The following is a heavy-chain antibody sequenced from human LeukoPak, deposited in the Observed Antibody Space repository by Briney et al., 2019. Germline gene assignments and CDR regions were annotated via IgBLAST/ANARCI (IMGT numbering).Heavy chain of an antibody. V-gene: IGHV3-11*05. CDR1: GFTASSNY. Sequence: PGGSLRLSCAASGFTASSNYMSWIRQAPGKGLEWVSYISSSSSYTNYADSVKGRFTISRDNAKNSLYLQMNGLRAEDTAVYYCARASTVTDAFDYYYYGMDVWGQGTTVTVSS. CDR2: ISSSSSYT. J-gene: IGHJ6*02. CDR3: ARASTVTDAFDYYYYGMDV. D-gene: IGHD4-17*01.